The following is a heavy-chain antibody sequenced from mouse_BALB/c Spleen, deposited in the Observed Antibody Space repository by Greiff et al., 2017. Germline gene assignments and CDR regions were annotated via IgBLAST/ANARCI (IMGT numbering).Heavy chain of an antibody. CDR2: ISSGSSPI. CDR1: GFTFSSFG. V-gene: IGHV5-17*02. CDR3: ARSGGNWYFDV. J-gene: IGHJ1*01. Sequence: EVQRVESGGGLVQPGGSRKLSCAASGFTFSSFGMHWVRQAPAKGLEWVAYISSGSSPIYYADTVKGRFTISRDNPKNTLFLQMTSLRSEDTAMYYCARSGGNWYFDVWGAGTTVTVSS. D-gene: IGHD2-14*01.